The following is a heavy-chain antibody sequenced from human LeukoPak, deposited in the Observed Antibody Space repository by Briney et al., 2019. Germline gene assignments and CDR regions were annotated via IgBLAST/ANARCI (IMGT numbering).Heavy chain of an antibody. J-gene: IGHJ4*02. D-gene: IGHD6-13*01. V-gene: IGHV1-18*01. Sequence: ASVKVSCKASGYTFTSYGISWVRQAPGQGLEWMGWISTYNGNTNYAQKLQGRVTMTTDTSTSTASMELRSLRSDDTAVYYCAKDRGYSSSWSDYWGQGTLVTVSS. CDR2: ISTYNGNT. CDR1: GYTFTSYG. CDR3: AKDRGYSSSWSDY.